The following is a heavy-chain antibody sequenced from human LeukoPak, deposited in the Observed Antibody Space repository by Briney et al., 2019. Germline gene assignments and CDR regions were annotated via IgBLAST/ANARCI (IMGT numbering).Heavy chain of an antibody. D-gene: IGHD3-22*01. CDR2: IYSSGST. CDR3: ARCDDSRGYQLDY. V-gene: IGHV4-4*07. J-gene: IGHJ4*02. Sequence: ASETLSLTCTVSGGSINSYYWSWIRQPVGKGLEWIGRIYSSGSTHYNPSLKSRVTMSVDTSKNQFSLKVKSVTAADTAVYYCARCDDSRGYQLDYWGQGTLVTVSS. CDR1: GGSINSYY.